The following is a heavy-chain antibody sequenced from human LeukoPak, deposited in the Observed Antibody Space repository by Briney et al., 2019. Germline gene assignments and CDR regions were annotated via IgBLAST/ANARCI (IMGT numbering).Heavy chain of an antibody. Sequence: SGTLSLTCAVFGGSFSDYFWRWLRQPPGKGLECIGEINHSGMTSYNPSLKSRVTISADTSKNQISLKLSSVTAADTSVYYCASDTVAGTGWGQGTLVTVSS. CDR1: GGSFSDYF. D-gene: IGHD6-19*01. CDR2: INHSGMT. V-gene: IGHV4-34*01. CDR3: ASDTVAGTG. J-gene: IGHJ4*02.